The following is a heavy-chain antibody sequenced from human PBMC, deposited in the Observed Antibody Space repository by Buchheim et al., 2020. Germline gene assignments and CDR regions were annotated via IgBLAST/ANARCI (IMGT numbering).Heavy chain of an antibody. D-gene: IGHD6-13*01. CDR2: INHSGST. Sequence: QVQLQQWGAGLLKPSETLSLTCAVYGGSFSGYYWSWIRQPPGKGLEWIGEINHSGSTNYNPSLKSRVTMSVDTSKNQVSLDVRSVTAADTAVYYCARDASDYYSGWYGFFPHWGQGIL. CDR3: ARDASDYYSGWYGFFPH. J-gene: IGHJ1*01. CDR1: GGSFSGYY. V-gene: IGHV4-34*01.